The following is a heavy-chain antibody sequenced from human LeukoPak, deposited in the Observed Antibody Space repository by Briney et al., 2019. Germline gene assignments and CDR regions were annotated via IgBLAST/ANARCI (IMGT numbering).Heavy chain of an antibody. Sequence: SETLSLTCSVSGFSVSGGYYWGWIRQTPGEGLEWIGSIHHGASSYYNPSLRSRVTVSLDTPKNQFSLRMTYCARRGGLVGPSDYWGQGILVTVSA. D-gene: IGHD2-21*01. CDR1: GFSVSGGYY. V-gene: IGHV4-38-2*02. CDR2: IHHGASS. CDR3: DY. J-gene: IGHJ4*02.